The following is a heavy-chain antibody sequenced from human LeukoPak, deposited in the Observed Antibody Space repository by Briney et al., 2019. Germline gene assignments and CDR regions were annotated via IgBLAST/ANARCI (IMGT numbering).Heavy chain of an antibody. CDR3: AKLETAVYFDY. CDR1: GFTFSSYA. V-gene: IGHV3-23*01. Sequence: GGSLRLSCAASGFTFSSYAMSWVRQAPGKGLEWVSAISGSGGSTDYSDSVKGRFTVSRDNSKSTVYLQMNSLRAEDTAVYYCAKLETAVYFDYWGQGTLVTVSS. CDR2: ISGSGGST. D-gene: IGHD6-19*01. J-gene: IGHJ4*02.